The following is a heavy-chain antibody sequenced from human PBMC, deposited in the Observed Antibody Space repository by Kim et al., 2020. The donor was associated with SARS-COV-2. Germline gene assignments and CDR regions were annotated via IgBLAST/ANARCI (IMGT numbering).Heavy chain of an antibody. D-gene: IGHD6-13*01. CDR2: IWYDGSNK. CDR3: ARGEIAAAVGY. CDR1: GFTFSTYG. V-gene: IGHV3-33*01. J-gene: IGHJ4*02. Sequence: GGSLRLSCAAAGFTFSTYGMHWVRQAPGKGLEWVAVIWYDGSNKYYADSVKGRFTISRDNSKNTLYLQMNSLRAEDTAVYYCARGEIAAAVGYWGQGTLVTVSS.